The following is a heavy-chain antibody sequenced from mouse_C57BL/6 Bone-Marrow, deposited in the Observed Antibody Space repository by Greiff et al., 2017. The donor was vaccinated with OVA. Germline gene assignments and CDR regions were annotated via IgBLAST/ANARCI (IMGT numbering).Heavy chain of an antibody. V-gene: IGHV1-82*01. J-gene: IGHJ2*01. CDR3: ARTAGITAVDY. Sequence: VQLQQSGPELVKPGASVKLSCKASGYAFSSSWMNWVKQRPGQGLEWIGRIYPGDGDTNYNGKFKGKATLTADKSSSTAYMQLSSLTSEDSAVYFCARTAGITAVDYWGQGTTVTVSS. D-gene: IGHD1-1*01. CDR2: IYPGDGDT. CDR1: GYAFSSSW.